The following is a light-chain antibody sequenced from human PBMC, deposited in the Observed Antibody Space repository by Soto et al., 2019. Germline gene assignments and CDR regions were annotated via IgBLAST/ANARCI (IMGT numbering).Light chain of an antibody. CDR3: SSYAGNDVYV. J-gene: IGLJ1*01. V-gene: IGLV2-8*01. Sequence: QSVLTQPPSASGSPGQSVTISCTGTSSDVEAYNYVSWYQQHPGKAPNLMIYEVSERPSGVSDRFSGSKSGNTASLTVSGLQTEDEADYYCSSYAGNDVYVFGTGTKVTVL. CDR2: EVS. CDR1: SSDVEAYNY.